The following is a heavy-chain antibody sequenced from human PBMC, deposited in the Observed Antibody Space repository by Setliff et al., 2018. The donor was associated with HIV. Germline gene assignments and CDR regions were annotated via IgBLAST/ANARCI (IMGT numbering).Heavy chain of an antibody. CDR3: AKGVAGLQYYYYYMDA. CDR1: GGSFSGYY. V-gene: IGHV4-34*01. CDR2: ITHSGST. J-gene: IGHJ6*03. D-gene: IGHD6-19*01. Sequence: PSETLSLTCAVYGGSFSGYYWTWIRQPPGKGLEWIGEITHSGSTNYNPSLETRVTISVDTSKNQFSLKLSSVTAADTAVYYCAKGVAGLQYYYYYMDAWG.